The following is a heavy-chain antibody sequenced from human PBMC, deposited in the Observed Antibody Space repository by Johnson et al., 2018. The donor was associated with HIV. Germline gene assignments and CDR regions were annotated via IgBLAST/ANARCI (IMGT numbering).Heavy chain of an antibody. CDR2: ISYDGSNK. J-gene: IGHJ3*02. V-gene: IGHV3-30-3*01. Sequence: QMLLVESGGGVVQPGRSLRLSCAASGFTFSSYAMHWVRQAPGKGLEWVAVISYDGSNKYYADSVKGRFTISRDNSKHTLYLQMNSLRAEDTAVYYCARDDGGGGDAFDIWGQGTMVTVSS. CDR1: GFTFSSYA. D-gene: IGHD2-15*01. CDR3: ARDDGGGGDAFDI.